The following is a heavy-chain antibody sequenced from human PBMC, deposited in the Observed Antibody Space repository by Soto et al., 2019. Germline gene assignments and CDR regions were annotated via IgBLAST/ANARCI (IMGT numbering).Heavy chain of an antibody. CDR1: NGSISGFY. CDR2: IHYSGRT. V-gene: IGHV4-59*12. CDR3: VRVGVGIGNHFDS. D-gene: IGHD1-26*01. J-gene: IGHJ4*02. Sequence: PSETLSLTCSVSNGSISGFYWTWIRQPPGKILDWIGYIHYSGRTDYNPSLTSRATMSVDTSKNQFSLNLKSITAADTAVYYCVRVGVGIGNHFDSWGRGTLVTVSS.